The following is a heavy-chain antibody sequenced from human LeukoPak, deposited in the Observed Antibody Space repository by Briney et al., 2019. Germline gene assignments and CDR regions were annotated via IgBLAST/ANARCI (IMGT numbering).Heavy chain of an antibody. J-gene: IGHJ4*02. CDR1: GYTFTSYG. CDR2: ISAYNGNT. D-gene: IGHD6-13*01. CDR3: AREGHYSSSWYYFDY. V-gene: IGHV1-18*01. Sequence: ASVKVSCKASGYTFTSYGISWVRQAPGQGLEWMGWISAYNGNTNYAQKLQGRVTMTTDTSTSTAYMELRSLGSDDTAVYYCAREGHYSSSWYYFDYWGQGTLVTVSS.